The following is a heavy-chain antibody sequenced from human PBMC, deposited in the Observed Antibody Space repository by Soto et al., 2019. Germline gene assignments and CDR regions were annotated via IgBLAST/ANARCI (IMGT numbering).Heavy chain of an antibody. J-gene: IGHJ4*02. D-gene: IGHD3-3*01. CDR1: GGSFSGYY. CDR2: INHSGST. V-gene: IGHV4-34*01. CDR3: ARGGGYYDFWSGYYKLDYFDY. Sequence: AVYGGSFSGYYWSWIRQPPVKGLEWIGEINHSGSTNYNPSLKSRVTISVDTSKNQFSLKLSSVTAADTAVYYCARGGGYYDFWSGYYKLDYFDYWGQGTLVTVSS.